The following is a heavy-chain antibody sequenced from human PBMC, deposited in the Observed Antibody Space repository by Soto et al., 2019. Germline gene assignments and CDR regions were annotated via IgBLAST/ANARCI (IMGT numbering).Heavy chain of an antibody. CDR2: IKQDGSEK. CDR3: ARDCILDVGAADAFDI. D-gene: IGHD2-21*01. V-gene: IGHV3-7*03. CDR1: GFTFSSYW. Sequence: GSLKLSCAASGFTFSSYWMSWVRPAPGKGLEGVANIKQDGSEKYYVDSVKGRFTITRDNAKNSLYLQMNSLRAEDTAVYYCARDCILDVGAADAFDIWGQGTMVTVSS. J-gene: IGHJ3*02.